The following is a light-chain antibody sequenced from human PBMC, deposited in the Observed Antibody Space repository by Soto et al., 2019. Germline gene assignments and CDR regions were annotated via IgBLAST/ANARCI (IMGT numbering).Light chain of an antibody. V-gene: IGKV1-12*02. CDR3: QQANSFPWT. Sequence: DIQMTQAPASVSASVGDRVTITCRASQGISHWLAWYQQKPGNAPKPLIYGASSLERGVPARFSGSGSGTDFTLTISSLQPEDFATYYCQQANSFPWTFGQGTKV. J-gene: IGKJ1*01. CDR1: QGISHW. CDR2: GAS.